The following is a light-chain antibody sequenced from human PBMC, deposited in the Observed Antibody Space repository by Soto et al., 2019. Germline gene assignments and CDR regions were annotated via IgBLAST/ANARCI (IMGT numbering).Light chain of an antibody. V-gene: IGKV3-15*01. CDR3: QHHSSWPPT. CDR1: QTVSTN. CDR2: DAS. J-gene: IGKJ1*01. Sequence: DIVMTQSPATLSVSPGERATLSCRASQTVSTNLAWYQVRPGQPPRLLISDASTRATGIPARYSGSGSGTEFTLTISSLQSEDFAVYYCQHHSSWPPTFGQGTKVELK.